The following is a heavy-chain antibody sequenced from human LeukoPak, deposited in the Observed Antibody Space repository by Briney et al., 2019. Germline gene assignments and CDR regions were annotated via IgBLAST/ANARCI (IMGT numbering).Heavy chain of an antibody. J-gene: IGHJ4*02. CDR3: AKDSYYDSSGFWDY. Sequence: QPGGSLRLSCAASGFTFDDYAMDWVRQAPGKGLEWVSLISGDGGSTYYADSVKDRFTISRDNSKNSLYLQMNSLRTEDTALYYCAKDSYYDSSGFWDYWGQGTLVTVSS. CDR1: GFTFDDYA. D-gene: IGHD3-22*01. CDR2: ISGDGGST. V-gene: IGHV3-43*02.